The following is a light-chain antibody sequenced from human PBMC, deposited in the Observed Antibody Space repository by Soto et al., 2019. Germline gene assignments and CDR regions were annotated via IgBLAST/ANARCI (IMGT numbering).Light chain of an antibody. V-gene: IGKV3D-20*01. J-gene: IGKJ1*01. CDR2: ATS. CDR1: ESVSRNY. CDR3: QYCGTSRT. Sequence: EIMLTQSPATLCLCPGERATLSGRASESVSRNYIAWYQQKPGQAPRLLIFATSNTATGIPDRFGGSGSETEFTLTISGLEPEDSAVYYCQYCGTSRTFGQGTKVDIK.